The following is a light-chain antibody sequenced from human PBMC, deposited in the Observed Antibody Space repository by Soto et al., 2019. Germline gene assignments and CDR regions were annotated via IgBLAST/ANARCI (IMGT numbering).Light chain of an antibody. Sequence: IVLTQSPATLSLSPWERATLSCRASQSVSSYLAWYQQKPGQAPRLLISDASNRATGIPARFSGSGSGTDFTLTISSLEPEDFAVYYCQQRSNWPTFGQGTKVDIK. CDR2: DAS. CDR1: QSVSSY. V-gene: IGKV3-11*01. J-gene: IGKJ1*01. CDR3: QQRSNWPT.